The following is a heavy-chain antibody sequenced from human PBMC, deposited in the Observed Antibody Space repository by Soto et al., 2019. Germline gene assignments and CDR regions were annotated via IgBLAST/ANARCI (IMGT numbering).Heavy chain of an antibody. D-gene: IGHD6-13*01. V-gene: IGHV3-30-3*01. J-gene: IGHJ4*02. CDR2: ISYDGSDK. Sequence: GGSLRLSCAASGFTFSSYAMHWVRQAPGKGLEWVALISYDGSDKDYADSVKGRFTISRDNSRNTLFLQMNSLRAEDTAVYYCASDKMSSWYTYWGQGTLVTVSS. CDR1: GFTFSSYA. CDR3: ASDKMSSWYTY.